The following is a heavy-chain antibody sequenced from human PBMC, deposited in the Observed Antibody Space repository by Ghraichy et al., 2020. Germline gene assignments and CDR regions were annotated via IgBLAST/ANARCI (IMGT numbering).Heavy chain of an antibody. Sequence: GGSLRLSCAASGFTFSNFWMSWVRQAPGKGLEWVANIKEDGSEKYYVDSVKGRFTISRDNAKNSLYLQMNSLRAEDTAVYYCARESSFAYSGFDYWGRGTLVTVSS. CDR3: ARESSFAYSGFDY. J-gene: IGHJ4*02. CDR1: GFTFSNFW. CDR2: IKEDGSEK. D-gene: IGHD5-12*01. V-gene: IGHV3-7*03.